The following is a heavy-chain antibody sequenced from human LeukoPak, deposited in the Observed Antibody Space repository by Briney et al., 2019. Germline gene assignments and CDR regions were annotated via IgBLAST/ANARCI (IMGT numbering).Heavy chain of an antibody. Sequence: ASVKVSCKASGYTFTSYDINWVRQATGQGLEWMGWMNPNSGNTGYAQKFQGRVTMTRNTSISTAYMELSSLRSEDTAVYYCAREGAAVAGNYYYYMDVWGKGTTVTISS. CDR3: AREGAAVAGNYYYYMDV. D-gene: IGHD6-19*01. CDR2: MNPNSGNT. J-gene: IGHJ6*03. CDR1: GYTFTSYD. V-gene: IGHV1-8*01.